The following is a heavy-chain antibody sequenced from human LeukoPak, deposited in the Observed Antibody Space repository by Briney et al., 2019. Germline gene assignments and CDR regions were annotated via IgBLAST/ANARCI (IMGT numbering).Heavy chain of an antibody. V-gene: IGHV4-59*01. Sequence: SETLSLTCTVSDDSISDYYRGWIRQPPGKGLEWIGYFHNSGTSTYNPSLKSGVTISADTSKNQYSLKLNSLTTADTAVYYCTRCAGWLIDYWGQGTLVTVSS. CDR2: FHNSGTS. J-gene: IGHJ4*02. CDR3: TRCAGWLIDY. D-gene: IGHD3-16*01. CDR1: DDSISDYY.